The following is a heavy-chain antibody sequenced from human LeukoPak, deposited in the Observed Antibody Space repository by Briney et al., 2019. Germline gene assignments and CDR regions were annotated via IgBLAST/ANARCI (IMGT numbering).Heavy chain of an antibody. V-gene: IGHV3-33*01. CDR3: ARASGAFDY. CDR1: GSPLSTYG. Sequence: SGGSLRLSCAASGSPLSTYGMHWVRQAPGKGLEWVAVIWSDGSNKYYADSVKGRFTISRDNSKNTLYLQMNSLRAGDTAVYYCARASGAFDYWGQGTLATVSS. J-gene: IGHJ4*02. CDR2: IWSDGSNK.